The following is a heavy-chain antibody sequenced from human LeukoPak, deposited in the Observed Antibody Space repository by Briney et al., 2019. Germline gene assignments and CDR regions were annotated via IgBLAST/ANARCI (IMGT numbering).Heavy chain of an antibody. CDR1: GGTFSSYA. Sequence: SVKVSCKASGGTFSSYAISWVRQAPGQGLEWMGGIIPIFGTANYAQKFQGRVTITADESTSTAYMELSSLRSENTAVYYCATDLDGTTGTYYFDYWGQGTLVTVSS. CDR2: IIPIFGTA. V-gene: IGHV1-69*01. CDR3: ATDLDGTTGTYYFDY. J-gene: IGHJ4*02. D-gene: IGHD1-1*01.